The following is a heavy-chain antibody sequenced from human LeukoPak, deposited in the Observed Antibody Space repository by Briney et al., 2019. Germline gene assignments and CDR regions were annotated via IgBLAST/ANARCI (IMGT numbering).Heavy chain of an antibody. CDR1: GGTFSSYA. CDR3: ARGGSIYSPGYYYYYMDV. J-gene: IGHJ6*03. V-gene: IGHV1-69*06. CDR2: IIPIFGTA. D-gene: IGHD2-21*01. Sequence: SVKVSCKASGGTFSSYAISWVRQAPGQGLEWVGGIIPIFGTANYPQKFQGRVTITADKSTSTAYMELSSLRSEDTAVYYCARGGSIYSPGYYYYYMDVWGKGTTVTVSS.